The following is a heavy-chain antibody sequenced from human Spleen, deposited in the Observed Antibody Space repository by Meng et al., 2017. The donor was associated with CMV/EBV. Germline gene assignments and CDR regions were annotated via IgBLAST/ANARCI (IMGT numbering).Heavy chain of an antibody. CDR2: IYYSGST. V-gene: IGHV4-59*01. CDR3: ARDPPAPGGFDP. D-gene: IGHD3-16*01. Sequence: SETLSLTCTVSGGSISSYYWSWIRQPPGKGLEWIGYIYYSGSTNYNPSLKSRVTISVDTSKNQFSLKLSSVTAADTAVYYCARDPPAPGGFDPWGQGTLVTVSS. CDR1: GGSISSYY. J-gene: IGHJ5*02.